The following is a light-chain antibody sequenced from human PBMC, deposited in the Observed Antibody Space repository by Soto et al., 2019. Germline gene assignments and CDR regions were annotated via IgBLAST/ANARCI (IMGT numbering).Light chain of an antibody. Sequence: DIVMTQSPDILSASPGEKVTLSCRASHSIESYLAWFQHKPGQAPSLLIFGATTSAPDVPPRFSGGGSGTEFTLTITSLPSDDSAIYFCQQYHAWPPGTFGGVTKVDIK. CDR2: GAT. CDR1: HSIESY. V-gene: IGKV3-15*01. CDR3: QQYHAWPPGT. J-gene: IGKJ4*01.